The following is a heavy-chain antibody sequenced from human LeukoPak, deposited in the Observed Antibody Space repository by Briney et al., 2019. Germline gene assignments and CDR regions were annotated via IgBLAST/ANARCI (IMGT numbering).Heavy chain of an antibody. CDR3: TRDRTTVTLFDY. J-gene: IGHJ4*02. CDR2: ISTDGSTT. CDR1: VFTFNNYW. Sequence: GGSLRLSCAASVFTFNNYWIHWVRQTPGKGLVCISAISTDGSTTRYADSVKGRITISRDNAKNTVYLQMNNLRGEDTAVYYCTRDRTTVTLFDYWGQGTLVTVSS. D-gene: IGHD4-17*01. V-gene: IGHV3-74*01.